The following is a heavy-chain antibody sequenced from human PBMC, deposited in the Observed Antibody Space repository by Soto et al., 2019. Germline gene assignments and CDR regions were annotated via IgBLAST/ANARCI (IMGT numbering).Heavy chain of an antibody. V-gene: IGHV1-69*02. Sequence: SVKVSCKASGGTYRSYTSIWVRQAPRQGLEWMGRIIPILGIANYAQKFQGRVTITADKSTSTAYMELSSLRSEDTAVYYCARVLDSSGWYVSHTAAFDIWGQGTMVTVSS. D-gene: IGHD6-19*01. J-gene: IGHJ3*02. CDR1: GGTYRSYT. CDR3: ARVLDSSGWYVSHTAAFDI. CDR2: IIPILGIA.